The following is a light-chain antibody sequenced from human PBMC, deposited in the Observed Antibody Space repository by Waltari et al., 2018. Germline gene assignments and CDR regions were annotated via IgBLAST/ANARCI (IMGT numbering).Light chain of an antibody. CDR2: RNN. Sequence: QSVLTQPPSASGTPGQRGTISCSGSSSNIGTNYVHWYHQLPGTAPKLLIYRNNQRPSGVPDRFSGSKSGTSASLAISGLRSEDEADYYCAAWDDSLSGWVFGGGTKLTVL. CDR3: AAWDDSLSGWV. V-gene: IGLV1-47*01. CDR1: SSNIGTNY. J-gene: IGLJ3*02.